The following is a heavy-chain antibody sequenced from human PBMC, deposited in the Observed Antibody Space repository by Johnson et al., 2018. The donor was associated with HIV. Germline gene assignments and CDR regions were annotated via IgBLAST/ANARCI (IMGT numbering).Heavy chain of an antibody. CDR3: ARDWVGTNAFDI. CDR2: ISSGGDST. D-gene: IGHD1-26*01. V-gene: IGHV3-11*04. J-gene: IGHJ3*02. Sequence: QVQLVESGGGLIQPGGSLRLSRAASGFTVSSNYMSWVRQAPGKVLEWVSYISSGGDSTYYPDSVKGRFTISRDNGKNSLFLLMNSLRAEDTAVYYCARDWVGTNAFDIWGQGTMVTVSS. CDR1: GFTVSSNY.